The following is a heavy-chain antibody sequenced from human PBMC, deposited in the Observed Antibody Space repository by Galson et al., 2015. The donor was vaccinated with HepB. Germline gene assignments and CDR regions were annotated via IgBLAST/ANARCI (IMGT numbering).Heavy chain of an antibody. CDR3: ARSVVAGTQADY. V-gene: IGHV5-51*03. CDR1: GYTFTNYW. J-gene: IGHJ4*02. CDR2: IYPNDSDI. D-gene: IGHD6-19*01. Sequence: QSGAEVKKPGESLKISCKGSGYTFTNYWIAWVRQMSGKGLEWMGIIYPNDSDIRYSPSFQGQVTISADKSISTAYLQWNSLKASDSAMYYCARSVVAGTQADYWGQGTLVTVSS.